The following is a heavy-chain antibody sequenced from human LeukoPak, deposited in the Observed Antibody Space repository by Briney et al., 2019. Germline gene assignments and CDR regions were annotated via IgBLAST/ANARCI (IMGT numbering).Heavy chain of an antibody. D-gene: IGHD6-13*01. CDR1: GGSISSGSYY. CDR2: INHSGST. V-gene: IGHV4-39*07. J-gene: IGHJ5*02. Sequence: KSSETLSLTCTVSGGSISSGSYYWSWIRQPPGKGLEWIGEINHSGSTNYNPSLKSRVTISVDTSKNQFSLKLSSVTAADTAVYYCARGSSSWYLWFDPWGQGTLVTVSS. CDR3: ARGSSSWYLWFDP.